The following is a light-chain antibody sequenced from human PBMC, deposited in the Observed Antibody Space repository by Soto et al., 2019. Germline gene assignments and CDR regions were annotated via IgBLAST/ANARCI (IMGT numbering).Light chain of an antibody. CDR2: EVS. Sequence: QSALTQPASVSGSPGQSITISCTGTSSDVGDYNYVSWYQQHPGKAPKLMIYEVSNRPSGVSNRFSGSKSGNTASLTISGIQADDEAYYYRSSYTSSNPWVFGGGTKLTVL. CDR1: SSDVGDYNY. J-gene: IGLJ3*02. CDR3: SSYTSSNPWV. V-gene: IGLV2-14*01.